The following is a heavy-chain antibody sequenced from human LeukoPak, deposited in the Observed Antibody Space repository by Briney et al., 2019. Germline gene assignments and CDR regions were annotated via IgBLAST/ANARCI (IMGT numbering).Heavy chain of an antibody. J-gene: IGHJ6*02. CDR2: IYYSGSA. CDR3: ARSGSIQAHRRVVPAVYYGMDV. D-gene: IGHD2-2*01. V-gene: IGHV4-31*03. CDR1: GGSISSGGYY. Sequence: PSQTLSLTCTVSGGSISSGGYYWSWIRQHPGKGLEWIGYIYYSGSAYYNPSLKSRVTISVDTSKNQFSLKLSSVTAADTAVYYCARSGSIQAHRRVVPAVYYGMDVWGQGTTVTVS.